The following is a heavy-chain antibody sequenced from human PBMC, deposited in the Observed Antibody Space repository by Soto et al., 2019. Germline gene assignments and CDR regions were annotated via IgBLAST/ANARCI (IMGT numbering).Heavy chain of an antibody. Sequence: EVQLAESGGGMVQPGGSLRLSCVASGFTFSSYDMHWVRQAPGKGLEYVSSISSNGGTTYYENSVKGRFTISRDNSKNTLYLQMGSLRAEDMAVYYCVRRVSGNYDYGGQGTLVTVSS. V-gene: IGHV3-64*01. D-gene: IGHD1-7*01. J-gene: IGHJ4*02. CDR1: GFTFSSYD. CDR3: VRRVSGNYDY. CDR2: ISSNGGTT.